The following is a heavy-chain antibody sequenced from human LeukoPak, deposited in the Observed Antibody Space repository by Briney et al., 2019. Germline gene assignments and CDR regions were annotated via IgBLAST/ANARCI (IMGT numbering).Heavy chain of an antibody. CDR2: TYYRSKWYN. CDR3: ARDVNWNYDY. D-gene: IGHD1-7*01. CDR1: GDSVSSNSAA. V-gene: IGHV6-1*01. Sequence: PSQTLSLTCAISGDSVSSNSAAWTWIRQFPSRGLEWLGKTYYRSKWYNDYAESVKSRIIINPDTSKNQFSLQLNSVTPEDTAMYYCARDVNWNYDYWGQGTLVTVSS. J-gene: IGHJ4*02.